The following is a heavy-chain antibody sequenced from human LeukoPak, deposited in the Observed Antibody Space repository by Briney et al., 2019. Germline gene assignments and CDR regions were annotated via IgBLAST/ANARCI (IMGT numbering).Heavy chain of an antibody. Sequence: SETLSLTCTVSGGSISSSSYYWGWIRQPPGKGLEWIGSIYYSGSTYYNPSLKSRVTISVDTSKNQFSLKLSSVTAADTAVYYCATLPYCSSTSCYGGVPYYFDYWAREPWSPSPQ. D-gene: IGHD2-2*01. CDR1: GGSISSSSYY. V-gene: IGHV4-39*01. J-gene: IGHJ4*02. CDR2: IYYSGST. CDR3: ATLPYCSSTSCYGGVPYYFDY.